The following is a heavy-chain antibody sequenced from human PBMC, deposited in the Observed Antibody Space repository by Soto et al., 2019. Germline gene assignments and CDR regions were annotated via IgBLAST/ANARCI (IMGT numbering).Heavy chain of an antibody. CDR3: ARDTTGILDY. CDR2: IKKDGSGS. V-gene: IGHV3-7*01. D-gene: IGHD1-1*01. Sequence: GGSLRLSXAASGFNFDNYYMAWVRQAPGKGLEWVANIKKDGSGSNYVDSLKGRFTISRDNAKNSLYLQMNNLRAEDSGVYFCARDTTGILDYWGQGTLVTVSS. J-gene: IGHJ4*02. CDR1: GFNFDNYY.